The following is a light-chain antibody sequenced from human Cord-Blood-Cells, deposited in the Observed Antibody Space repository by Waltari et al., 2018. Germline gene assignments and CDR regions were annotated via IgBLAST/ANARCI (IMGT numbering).Light chain of an antibody. CDR1: QSVSSSY. J-gene: IGKJ2*01. CDR3: QQYGSSPMYT. CDR2: GAS. Sequence: EIVLTQSPGTLSLSPGERATLSCRASQSVSSSYLAWYQQKPGQDPRLLIYGASSRATGIPDRFSGSGSGTDFILTISRLEPEDFAVYYCQQYGSSPMYTFGQGTKLEIK. V-gene: IGKV3-20*01.